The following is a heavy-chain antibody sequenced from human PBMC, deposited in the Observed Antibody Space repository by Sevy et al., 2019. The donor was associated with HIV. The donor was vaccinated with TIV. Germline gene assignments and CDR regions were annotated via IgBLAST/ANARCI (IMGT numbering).Heavy chain of an antibody. Sequence: GGSLRLSCAASGFTFSYYWMHWVRQAPGKGLVWVSHINGDGSTTNYADSAKGRFTISSDNTKNTLYLQMNRLRAEDTAVYYCARGIGGGWLVDYWGQGTLVTVSS. CDR1: GFTFSYYW. J-gene: IGHJ4*02. CDR3: ARGIGGGWLVDY. CDR2: INGDGSTT. V-gene: IGHV3-74*01. D-gene: IGHD6-19*01.